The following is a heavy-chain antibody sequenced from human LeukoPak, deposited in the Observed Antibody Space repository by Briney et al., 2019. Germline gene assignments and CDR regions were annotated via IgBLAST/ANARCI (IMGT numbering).Heavy chain of an antibody. Sequence: TSQTLSLTCTVSGGSINSGRYYWGWIRQPAGGGREWIVRIYTSGSTNYNPSRKGRVTISLDTSKNQFSLKLSSVTAADTAVYYCARGLVPTAMTHYYMDVWGKGTTVTVSS. D-gene: IGHD2-2*01. CDR2: IYTSGST. CDR1: GGSINSGRYY. V-gene: IGHV4-61*02. J-gene: IGHJ6*03. CDR3: ARGLVPTAMTHYYMDV.